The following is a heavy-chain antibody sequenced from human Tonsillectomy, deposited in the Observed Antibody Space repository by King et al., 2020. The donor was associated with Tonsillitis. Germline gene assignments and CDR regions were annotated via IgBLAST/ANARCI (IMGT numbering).Heavy chain of an antibody. Sequence: VQLVESGGGLVQPGGSLRLSCAASGFTFSSYAMSWVRQAPGKGLEWVSAISGSGGSTYYADSVKGRFTISRDNSKNTLYPQMNSLRAEDTAVYYCAKEGYCSGGSCYFLDYWGQGTLVTVSS. CDR3: AKEGYCSGGSCYFLDY. D-gene: IGHD2-15*01. CDR2: ISGSGGST. V-gene: IGHV3-23*04. J-gene: IGHJ4*02. CDR1: GFTFSSYA.